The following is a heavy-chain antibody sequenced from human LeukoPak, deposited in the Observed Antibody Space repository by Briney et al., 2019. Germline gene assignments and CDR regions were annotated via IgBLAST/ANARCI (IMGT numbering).Heavy chain of an antibody. Sequence: PGGSLRLSCAASGFTFSSYSMNWVRQAPGKGLEWVSNISSSSSTIYYADSVKGRFTISRDNAKNSLYLQMNSLRVEDTAVYYCARDLRKEAAVAVYWGQGTLVTVSS. D-gene: IGHD6-19*01. CDR1: GFTFSSYS. CDR2: ISSSSSTI. CDR3: ARDLRKEAAVAVY. V-gene: IGHV3-48*04. J-gene: IGHJ4*02.